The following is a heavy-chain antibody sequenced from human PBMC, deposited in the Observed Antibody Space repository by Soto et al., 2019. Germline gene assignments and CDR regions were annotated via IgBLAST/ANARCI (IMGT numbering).Heavy chain of an antibody. Sequence: GESLKISCAASGFTFSSYAMSWVRQAPGKGLEWVSAISGSGGSTYYADSVKGRFTISRDNSKNTLYLQMNSLRAEDTAVYYCAKTRIDYYGSGSYYNFRFDYWGQGTLVTVSS. J-gene: IGHJ4*02. V-gene: IGHV3-23*01. D-gene: IGHD3-10*01. CDR3: AKTRIDYYGSGSYYNFRFDY. CDR1: GFTFSSYA. CDR2: ISGSGGST.